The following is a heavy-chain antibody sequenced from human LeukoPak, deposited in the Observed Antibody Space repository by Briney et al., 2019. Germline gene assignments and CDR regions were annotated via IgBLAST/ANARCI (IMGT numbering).Heavy chain of an antibody. Sequence: GGSLRLSCAASGFTFSSYSINWVRQAPGKGLEWVSSISSSSSYIYYADSVKGRFTISRDNSKNSLYLQMNSLRAEDTAVYYCAKCILTGYYKGYMDVWGKGTTVTISS. CDR2: ISSSSSYI. CDR1: GFTFSSYS. J-gene: IGHJ6*03. V-gene: IGHV3-21*04. CDR3: AKCILTGYYKGYMDV. D-gene: IGHD3-9*01.